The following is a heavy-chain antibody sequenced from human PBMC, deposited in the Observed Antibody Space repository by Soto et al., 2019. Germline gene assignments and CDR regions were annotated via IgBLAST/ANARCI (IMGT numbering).Heavy chain of an antibody. J-gene: IGHJ6*02. D-gene: IGHD6-19*01. Sequence: ASVKVSCKASGYTFTSYGISWVRQAPGQGLEWIGWISAYNGNTNYAQKLQGRVTMTTDTSTSTAYMELRSLRSDDTAAYYCAREQRAYSSGWYNYYYYGMDVWG. CDR1: GYTFTSYG. V-gene: IGHV1-18*01. CDR2: ISAYNGNT. CDR3: AREQRAYSSGWYNYYYYGMDV.